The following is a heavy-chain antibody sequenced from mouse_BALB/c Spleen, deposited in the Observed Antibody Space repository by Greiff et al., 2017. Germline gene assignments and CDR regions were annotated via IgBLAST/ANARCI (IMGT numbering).Heavy chain of an antibody. V-gene: IGHV3-6*02. CDR1: GYSITSGYY. Sequence: EVKLLESGPGLVKPSQSLSLTCSVTGYSITSGYYWNWIRQFPGNKLEWMGDMSYDGSNNYNPSLKNRNSITRDTSKNQLFLKLNSVTTEDTATYYCAGDSYVYGSICGAMDYWGQGTSVTVSS. CDR2: MSYDGSN. CDR3: AGDSYVYGSICGAMDY. D-gene: IGHD1-1*01. J-gene: IGHJ4*01.